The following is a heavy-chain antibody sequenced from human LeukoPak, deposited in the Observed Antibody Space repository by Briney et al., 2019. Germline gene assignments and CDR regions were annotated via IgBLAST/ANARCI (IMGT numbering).Heavy chain of an antibody. CDR1: VYTFTRYD. Sequence: SVKVSCKASVYTFTRYDINLVRQATAPAREGMGWMNPNSCNTGYAQKFQARVTMTRNPSISKVYMEMSRVRSEDTAVYYCARGVSVGIWGQGTMVTVSS. D-gene: IGHD2-15*01. J-gene: IGHJ3*02. CDR2: MNPNSCNT. CDR3: ARGVSVGI. V-gene: IGHV1-8*01.